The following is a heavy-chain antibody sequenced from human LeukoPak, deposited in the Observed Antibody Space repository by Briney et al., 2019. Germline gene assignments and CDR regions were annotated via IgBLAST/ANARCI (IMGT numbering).Heavy chain of an antibody. D-gene: IGHD3-16*02. CDR2: INVGNGNT. V-gene: IGHV1-3*01. J-gene: IGHJ5*02. CDR3: ARDRTVWGVIRNWVDP. Sequence: ASVKVSCKASGYTLSSCAMHWVRQAPGQRLEWMGWINVGNGNTKYSQKFQGRVIITRDTSASTVYMELSSLRSEDTAVYYCARDRTVWGVIRNWVDPWGQGTPVTVSS. CDR1: GYTLSSCA.